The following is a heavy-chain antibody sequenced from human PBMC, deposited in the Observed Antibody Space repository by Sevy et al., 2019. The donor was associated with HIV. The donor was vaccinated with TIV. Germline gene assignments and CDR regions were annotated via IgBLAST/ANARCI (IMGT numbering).Heavy chain of an antibody. J-gene: IGHJ5*02. V-gene: IGHV3-73*01. CDR3: ATLYYSDVGP. CDR1: GVTFSDSA. D-gene: IGHD3-10*01. CDR2: IRTKLNDYET. Sequence: GGSLRLSCAASGVTFSDSAVHWVRQASGKGLEWVGVIRTKLNDYETVYAVSVKGRFTISRSDSKNTAYLKMDSVATEDTAIYYCATLYYSDVGPWGQRTLVTVSS.